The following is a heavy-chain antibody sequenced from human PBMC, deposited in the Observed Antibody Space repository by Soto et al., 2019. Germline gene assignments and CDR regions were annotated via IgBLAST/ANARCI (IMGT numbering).Heavy chain of an antibody. CDR2: IIPIFGTA. V-gene: IGHV1-69*12. CDR1: GGTFSSYA. Sequence: QVQLVQSGAEVKKPGSSVKVSCKASGGTFSSYAISWVRQAPGQGLEWMGGIIPIFGTANYAQKFQGRVTITVDESTSTAYMELSSLRSEDTAVYYCARALDCSGGSCYSYEYFQHWGQGTLDTVSS. D-gene: IGHD2-15*01. CDR3: ARALDCSGGSCYSYEYFQH. J-gene: IGHJ1*01.